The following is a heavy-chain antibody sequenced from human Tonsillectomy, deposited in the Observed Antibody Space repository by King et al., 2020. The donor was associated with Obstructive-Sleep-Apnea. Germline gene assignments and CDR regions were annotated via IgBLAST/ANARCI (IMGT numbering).Heavy chain of an antibody. D-gene: IGHD2-15*01. Sequence: VQLVESGGGVVQPGKSLRLSCAASGFTFSRYAMHWVRQAPGKGLEGVAVISYDGTDKYYADSVKGRFTTSRDNSKNTLYLQMNSLRTEDTAVNYCATNIRYCSGGSCYGLDYWGQGTLVTVSS. CDR3: ATNIRYCSGGSCYGLDY. CDR2: ISYDGTDK. V-gene: IGHV3-30*04. J-gene: IGHJ4*02. CDR1: GFTFSRYA.